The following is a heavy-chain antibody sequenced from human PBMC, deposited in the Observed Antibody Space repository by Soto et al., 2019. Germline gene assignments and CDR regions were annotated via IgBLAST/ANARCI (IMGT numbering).Heavy chain of an antibody. J-gene: IGHJ1*01. V-gene: IGHV1-46*01. D-gene: IGHD2-15*01. CDR1: GYIFTAYS. CDR2: VNPSGGST. CDR3: AREENCSDGICYSEYFQR. Sequence: QVQLVQSGAEVKKPGASVKVSCKASGYIFTAYSMHWVRQAPGQGLEWMGVVNPSGGSTNYAQKFQGRITMTRDTCTSTVYIDLSSLTSEDTAVYYCAREENCSDGICYSEYFQRWRQGTLVTVSS.